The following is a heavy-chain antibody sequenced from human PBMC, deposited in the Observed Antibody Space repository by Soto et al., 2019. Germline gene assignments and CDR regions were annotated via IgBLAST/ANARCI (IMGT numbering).Heavy chain of an antibody. CDR2: IYYSGST. V-gene: IGHV4-39*01. D-gene: IGHD4-17*01. J-gene: IGHJ4*02. Sequence: SETXSLTCTVSGGSISSSSYYWGWIRQPPGKGLEWIGSIYYSGSTYYNPSLKSRVTISVDTSKNQFSLKLSSVTAADTAVYYCASWYGDYVSYWGQGTLVTVSS. CDR3: ASWYGDYVSY. CDR1: GGSISSSSYY.